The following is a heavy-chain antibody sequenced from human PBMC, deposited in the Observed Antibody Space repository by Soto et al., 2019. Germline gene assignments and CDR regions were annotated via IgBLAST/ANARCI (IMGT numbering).Heavy chain of an antibody. J-gene: IGHJ3*01. V-gene: IGHV3-30*18. D-gene: IGHD3-9*01. CDR2: ISYDGSNK. CDR1: GFTFSSYG. CDR3: AKDLAYYDILTGYYLEGAFEF. Sequence: PGGSLRLSCAASGFTFSSYGMHWVRQAPGKGLEWVAVISYDGSNKYYADSVKGRFTISRDNSKNTLYLQMNSLRAEDTAVYYCAKDLAYYDILTGYYLEGAFEFWGQGTMVIVSS.